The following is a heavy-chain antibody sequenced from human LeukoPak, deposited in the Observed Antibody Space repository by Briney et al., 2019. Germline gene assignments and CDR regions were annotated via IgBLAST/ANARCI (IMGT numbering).Heavy chain of an antibody. CDR1: GYTFTSYG. J-gene: IGHJ6*03. Sequence: ASVKVSCKASGYTFTSYGISWMRQAPGHGLEWMGWISAYNGNTNYAQKLQGRVTMTTDTSTSTAYMELRSLRPDDTAVYYCARDVDTATTGDYYYYYMDVWGKGTTVTISS. V-gene: IGHV1-18*01. CDR3: ARDVDTATTGDYYYYYMDV. CDR2: ISAYNGNT. D-gene: IGHD4-17*01.